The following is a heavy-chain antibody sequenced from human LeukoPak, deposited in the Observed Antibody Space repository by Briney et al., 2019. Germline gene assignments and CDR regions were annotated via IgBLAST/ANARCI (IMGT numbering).Heavy chain of an antibody. CDR2: ISHDGSNK. J-gene: IGHJ4*02. V-gene: IGHV3-30*03. Sequence: PGGSLRLSCAASGFTFSSYGMHWVRQAPGKGLEWVAVISHDGSNKYYVDSVKGRFSISRDNSKNTLYLQMNSLRVEDTAVYYCASQTGTTPRWGQGTLVTVSS. CDR1: GFTFSSYG. D-gene: IGHD1-7*01. CDR3: ASQTGTTPR.